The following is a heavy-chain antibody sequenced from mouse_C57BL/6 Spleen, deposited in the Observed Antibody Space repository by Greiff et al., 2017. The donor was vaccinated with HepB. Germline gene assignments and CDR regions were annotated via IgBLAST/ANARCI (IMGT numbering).Heavy chain of an antibody. Sequence: SGAELVRPGASVTLSCKASGYTFTDYEMHWVKQTPVHGLEWIGAIDPETGGTAYNQKFKGKAILTADKSSSTAYMELRSLTSEDSAVYYCTRSRQLRAMDYWGQGTSVTVSS. J-gene: IGHJ4*01. CDR2: IDPETGGT. D-gene: IGHD3-2*02. V-gene: IGHV1-15*01. CDR3: TRSRQLRAMDY. CDR1: GYTFTDYE.